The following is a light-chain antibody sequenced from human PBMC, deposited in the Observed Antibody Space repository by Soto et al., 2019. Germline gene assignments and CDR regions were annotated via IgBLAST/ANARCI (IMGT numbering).Light chain of an antibody. CDR1: QSISNW. Sequence: IQMTQSPSTPCASVRNIVSITCRASQSISNWLAWYQQKPGKAPKLLIYDASSLESGVPSRFSGSGSGTEFTLTISSLQPDDFATYYCQQYNTYRAFGQGTKVDI. J-gene: IGKJ1*01. CDR3: QQYNTYRA. CDR2: DAS. V-gene: IGKV1-5*01.